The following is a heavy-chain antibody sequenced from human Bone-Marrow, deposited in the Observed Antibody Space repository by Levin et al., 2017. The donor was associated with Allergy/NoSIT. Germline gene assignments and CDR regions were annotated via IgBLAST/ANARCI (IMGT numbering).Heavy chain of an antibody. CDR1: GGTFSSYA. D-gene: IGHD2-8*02. Sequence: VASVKVSCKASGGTFSSYAISWVRQAPGQGLEWMGGIIPIFGTANYAQKFQGRVTITADKSTSTAYMELSSLRSEDTAVYYCARTGGVCRGPSYYYYYYMDVWGNGTTVTVSS. CDR2: IIPIFGTA. J-gene: IGHJ6*03. V-gene: IGHV1-69*06. CDR3: ARTGGVCRGPSYYYYYYMDV.